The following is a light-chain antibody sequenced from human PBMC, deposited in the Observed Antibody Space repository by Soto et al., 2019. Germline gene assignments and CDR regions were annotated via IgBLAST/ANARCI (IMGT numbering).Light chain of an antibody. V-gene: IGKV3-20*01. J-gene: IGKJ4*01. Sequence: EIVLTRSPATLSLSQGERATLSCRASQSVSSSYLAWYQQKPGQAPRLLIYGASSRATGIPDRFSGSGSGTDFTLTISRLEPEDFAVYYCQQYGSSPLTFGGGTKVDIK. CDR3: QQYGSSPLT. CDR1: QSVSSSY. CDR2: GAS.